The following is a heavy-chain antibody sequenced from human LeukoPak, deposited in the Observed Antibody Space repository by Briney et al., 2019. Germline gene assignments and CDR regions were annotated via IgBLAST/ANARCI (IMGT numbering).Heavy chain of an antibody. Sequence: GGSLRLSCAASGFTFSSYAMSWVRQAPGKGLEWVANINPDGSEKYYLDSVKGRFTISRDNAKNSLYLQMNSLRADDTAVYYCASGYSSSWATFDYWGQGTLVTVSS. V-gene: IGHV3-7*01. D-gene: IGHD6-13*01. CDR2: INPDGSEK. CDR1: GFTFSSYA. CDR3: ASGYSSSWATFDY. J-gene: IGHJ4*02.